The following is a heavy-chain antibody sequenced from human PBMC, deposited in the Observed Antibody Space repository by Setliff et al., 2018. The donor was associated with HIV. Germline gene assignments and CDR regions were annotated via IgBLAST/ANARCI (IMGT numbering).Heavy chain of an antibody. Sequence: SETLSLTCTVSGGSISSSTYYWGWTRQPPGKGLEWIGSIYYSGSTNYNPSLKSRVTISVDTSKNQFSLKLSSVIAADTAVYYCARIFGDQGYYYGMDVWGQGTTVTVSS. CDR3: ARIFGDQGYYYGMDV. CDR1: GGSISSSTYY. D-gene: IGHD3-3*01. V-gene: IGHV4-39*07. J-gene: IGHJ6*02. CDR2: IYYSGST.